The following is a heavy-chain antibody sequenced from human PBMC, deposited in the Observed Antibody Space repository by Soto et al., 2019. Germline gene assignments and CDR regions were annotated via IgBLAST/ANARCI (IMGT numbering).Heavy chain of an antibody. CDR3: ARVKQFSGKDV. D-gene: IGHD6-19*01. V-gene: IGHV3-74*01. CDR2: INSDESTT. CDR1: GFTLSDYW. J-gene: IGHJ6*02. Sequence: EVQLVESGGGLVQPGGSLRLSCAASGFTLSDYWMHWVRQAPGEGLVWVSRINSDESTTNYADSVKGRFTISRDNAKNTLYLQMNSLRAEDTAVYYCARVKQFSGKDVWGQGTTVTVSS.